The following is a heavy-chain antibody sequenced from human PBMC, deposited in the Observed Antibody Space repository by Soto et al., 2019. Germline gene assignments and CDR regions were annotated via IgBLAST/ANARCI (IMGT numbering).Heavy chain of an antibody. J-gene: IGHJ5*02. CDR2: IFYTGTT. V-gene: IGHV4-39*02. D-gene: IGHD2-2*01. CDR1: GGSISYNSYY. Sequence: SETLSLTCSVSGGSISYNSYYWGWIRQPPGKGLKWVGGIFYTGTTYYSPSLKDRVTISVDTSKNSFSLNLTSVTAADTAVYFCARLVVVAPVANAWGQGTLVTVSS. CDR3: ARLVVVAPVANA.